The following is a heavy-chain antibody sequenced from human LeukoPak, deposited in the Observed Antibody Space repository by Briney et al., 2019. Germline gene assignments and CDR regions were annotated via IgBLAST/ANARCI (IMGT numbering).Heavy chain of an antibody. Sequence: GGCLRLSCAVSGLTFSSYSMEGVSQAPGKGREWVSYISSSSSTIYYAGSVTGRFTISRDNAKNSLYLQMNSLRAEDTAVYYCASPDPKVATPDIIYYYYGMDVCGQGTTVSVSS. D-gene: IGHD5-12*01. CDR2: ISSSSSTI. CDR3: ASPDPKVATPDIIYYYYGMDV. J-gene: IGHJ6*02. V-gene: IGHV3-48*01. CDR1: GLTFSSYS.